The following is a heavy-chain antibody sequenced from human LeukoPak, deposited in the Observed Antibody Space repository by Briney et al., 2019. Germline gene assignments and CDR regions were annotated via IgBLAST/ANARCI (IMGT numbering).Heavy chain of an antibody. CDR3: ARIGHEDYYFDY. J-gene: IGHJ4*02. CDR2: IYYSGST. CDR1: GGSINSGDYS. V-gene: IGHV4-61*08. Sequence: SQTLSLTCAVSGGSINSGDYSWSWIRQPPGKGLEWIGYIYYSGSTNYNPSLKSRVTISVDTSKNQFSLKLSSVTAADTAVYYCARIGHEDYYFDYWGQGTLVTVSS.